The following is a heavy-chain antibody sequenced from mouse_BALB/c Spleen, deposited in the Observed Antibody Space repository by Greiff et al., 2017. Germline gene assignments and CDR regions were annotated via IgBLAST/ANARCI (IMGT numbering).Heavy chain of an antibody. Sequence: QVQLQQSGPGLVQPSQCLSISCTASGFTLTSYGIHWVRQSPGKGLEWLGVIWSGGSTDYNAAFISRLSISTDNTNSQVFFKMNRLQADDTAKYSCAKSDYDGFDYWGQGTTLTVSS. CDR2: IWSGGST. D-gene: IGHD2-4*01. J-gene: IGHJ2*01. CDR3: AKSDYDGFDY. CDR1: GFTLTSYG. V-gene: IGHV2-4-1*01.